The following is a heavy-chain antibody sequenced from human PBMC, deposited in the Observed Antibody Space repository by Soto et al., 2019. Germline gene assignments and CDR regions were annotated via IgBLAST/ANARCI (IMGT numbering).Heavy chain of an antibody. CDR3: ARDPAPISCSSTLNFFFGFDD. J-gene: IGHJ6*02. Sequence: GGSLRLSCTASEFTFSHYPLQWIRQAPGRGLEWVAAISSDGSLEYYADSVKGRFTISSENPKNTLSLQMNGLKPEDTALYYCARDPAPISCSSTLNFFFGFDDWGQGTPVTVSS. CDR1: EFTFSHYP. CDR2: ISSDGSLE. D-gene: IGHD6-6*01. V-gene: IGHV3-30-3*01.